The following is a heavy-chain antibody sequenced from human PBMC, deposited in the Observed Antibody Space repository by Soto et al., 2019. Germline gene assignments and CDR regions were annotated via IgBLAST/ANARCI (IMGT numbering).Heavy chain of an antibody. V-gene: IGHV3-23*01. Sequence: EVQLLESGGGLVQPGGSLRLSCAASVFTFSSYAMSWVRQAPGKGLEWVSAISGSGGSTYYADSVKGRFTISRDNSKNTLYQQMNSLRAEDTAVYYCAKDRRWWELPYYFDYWGQGTLVTVSS. CDR1: VFTFSSYA. D-gene: IGHD1-26*01. CDR3: AKDRRWWELPYYFDY. J-gene: IGHJ4*02. CDR2: ISGSGGST.